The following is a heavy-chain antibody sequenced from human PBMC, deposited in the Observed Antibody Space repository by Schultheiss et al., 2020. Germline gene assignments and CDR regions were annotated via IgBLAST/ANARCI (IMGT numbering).Heavy chain of an antibody. V-gene: IGHV4-39*01. J-gene: IGHJ4*02. CDR1: GGSISSSSYY. CDR2: IYYSGST. D-gene: IGHD5-18*01. Sequence: SETLSLTCTVSGGSISSSSYYWGWIRQPPGKGLEWIGYIYYSGSTYYNPSLKSRLTISVDTSKNQFSLKLSSVTAADTAVYYCARIRGYSYGYIDYWGQGTLVTVSS. CDR3: ARIRGYSYGYIDY.